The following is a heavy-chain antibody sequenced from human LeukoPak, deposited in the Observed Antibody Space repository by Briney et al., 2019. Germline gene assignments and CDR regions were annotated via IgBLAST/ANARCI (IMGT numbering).Heavy chain of an antibody. J-gene: IGHJ4*02. CDR3: AMELLVPVPLKAFDY. CDR2: INPGIGDT. CDR1: GYTFNSYS. V-gene: IGHV1-2*02. D-gene: IGHD2-21*01. Sequence: GASVKVSCKASGYTFNSYSVSWVRQAPGQGLEWVAGINPGIGDTHFTPRFHGRVTVTRDTAINTGYMELSGLRSDDTAVYYCAMELLVPVPLKAFDYWGQGTLVSVSS.